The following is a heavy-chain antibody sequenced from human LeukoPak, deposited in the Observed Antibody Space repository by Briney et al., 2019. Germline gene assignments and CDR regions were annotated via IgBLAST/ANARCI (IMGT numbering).Heavy chain of an antibody. CDR3: VRDRRATVTTDVGFDP. Sequence: ASVKVSCKASGGTFSSYAISWVRQAPGQGLEWMGGIIPIFGTANYAQKFQGRVTITTDESTSTAYMELSSLRSEDTAVYYCVRDRRATVTTDVGFDPWGQGTLVTVSS. V-gene: IGHV1-69*05. CDR2: IIPIFGTA. CDR1: GGTFSSYA. D-gene: IGHD4-17*01. J-gene: IGHJ5*02.